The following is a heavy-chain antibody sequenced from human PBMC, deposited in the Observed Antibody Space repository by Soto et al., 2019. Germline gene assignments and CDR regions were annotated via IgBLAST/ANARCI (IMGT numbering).Heavy chain of an antibody. V-gene: IGHV1-18*01. Sequence: GASVKVSCKASGYTFTSYGISWVRQAPGQGLEWMGWISAYNGNTNYAQKLQGRVTMTTDTSTSTAYMELRSLRSDDTAVYYCARDLRPGGDYVPSNWFDPWGQGTLVTVSS. CDR1: GYTFTSYG. D-gene: IGHD2-21*02. CDR3: ARDLRPGGDYVPSNWFDP. CDR2: ISAYNGNT. J-gene: IGHJ5*02.